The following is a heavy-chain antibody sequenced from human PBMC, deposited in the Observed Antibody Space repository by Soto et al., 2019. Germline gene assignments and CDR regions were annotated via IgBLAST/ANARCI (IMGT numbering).Heavy chain of an antibody. CDR2: ISAYNGNT. CDR3: ARPIAAAGTDYYYYYMDV. Sequence: QVQLVQSGAEVKKPGASVKVSCKSSGYTFTSYGIIWVRQAPGQGLEWMGWISAYNGNTNYAQKLQGRVTMTTDTSTSTAYMELRSLRSDDTAVYYWARPIAAAGTDYYYYYMDVWGKGTTVTVSS. J-gene: IGHJ6*03. CDR1: GYTFTSYG. D-gene: IGHD6-13*01. V-gene: IGHV1-18*01.